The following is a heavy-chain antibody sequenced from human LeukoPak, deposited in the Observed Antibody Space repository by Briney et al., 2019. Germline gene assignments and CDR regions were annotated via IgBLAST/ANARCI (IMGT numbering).Heavy chain of an antibody. D-gene: IGHD4-23*01. CDR2: IIPIFGTA. J-gene: IGHJ4*02. V-gene: IGHV1-69*13. CDR1: GGTFSSYA. Sequence: ASVKVSCKASGGTFSSYAISWVRQAPGQGLEWMGGIIPIFGTANYAQKFQGRVTITADESTSTAYMGLSSLRSEDTAVYYCARGWLAETTVVTPYNYWGQGTRVTVSS. CDR3: ARGWLAETTVVTPYNY.